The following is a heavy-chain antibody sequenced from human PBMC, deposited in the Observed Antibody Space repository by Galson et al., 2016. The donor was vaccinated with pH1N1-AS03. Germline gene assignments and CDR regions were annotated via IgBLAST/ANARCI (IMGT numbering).Heavy chain of an antibody. CDR2: INPNNGVT. Sequence: QSGAEVKKPGESVKISCKASGYIFTGFYVHWVRQAPGQGLEWMGWINPNNGVTNYAQKFQAWVTMTGDTSISTAYMELYGLKSDNTAVYYCARDPRVPCSSATCATTYYFGMDVWGQGTTVIVSS. V-gene: IGHV1-2*04. CDR1: GYIFTGFY. J-gene: IGHJ6*02. CDR3: ARDPRVPCSSATCATTYYFGMDV. D-gene: IGHD2-2*01.